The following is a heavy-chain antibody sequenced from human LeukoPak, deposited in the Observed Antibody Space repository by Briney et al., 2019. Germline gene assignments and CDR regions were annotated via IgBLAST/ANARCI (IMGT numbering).Heavy chain of an antibody. CDR2: ITGGGGST. J-gene: IGHJ3*01. D-gene: IGHD2-15*01. CDR3: AKRPGYGFAFDL. V-gene: IGHV3-23*01. Sequence: GGCLRLSCAASGFTVSSNYMSWVRQAPGKGLEWVSAITGGGGSTFYADPVKGRFTISRDNSKNTLYVQMNSLGAEDTAVYYCAKRPGYGFAFDLWGQGEMVSVSS. CDR1: GFTVSSNY.